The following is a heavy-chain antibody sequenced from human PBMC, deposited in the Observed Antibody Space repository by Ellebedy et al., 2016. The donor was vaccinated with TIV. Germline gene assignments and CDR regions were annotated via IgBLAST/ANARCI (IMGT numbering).Heavy chain of an antibody. CDR1: GFTLSSHT. D-gene: IGHD6-19*01. Sequence: PGGSLRLSCAASGFTLSSHTMNWVRQAPGKGLEWVAMIDSSSTYIYYTNSVRCRFTISRDNARNSVYLEMNSLTGEDTAVYYCAREGELWLLADYWGQGTLVTVSS. CDR3: AREGELWLLADY. CDR2: IDSSSTYI. V-gene: IGHV3-21*01. J-gene: IGHJ4*02.